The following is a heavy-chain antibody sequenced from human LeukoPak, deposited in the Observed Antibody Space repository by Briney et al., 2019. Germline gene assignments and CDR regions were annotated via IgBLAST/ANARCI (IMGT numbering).Heavy chain of an antibody. D-gene: IGHD2/OR15-2a*01. CDR1: GYTFTSYA. CDR3: ARDHFSPSLYYYYMDV. Sequence: ASVKVSCKASGYTFTSYAMNWVRQAPGQGLEWMGWINTNTGNPTYAQGFTGRFVFSLDTSVSTAYLQISSLRPEDTALYYCARDHFSPSLYYYYMDVWGKGTTVTVSS. J-gene: IGHJ6*03. CDR2: INTNTGNP. V-gene: IGHV7-4-1*02.